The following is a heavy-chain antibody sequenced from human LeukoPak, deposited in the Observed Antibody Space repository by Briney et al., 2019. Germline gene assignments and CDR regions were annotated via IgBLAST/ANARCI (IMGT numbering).Heavy chain of an antibody. V-gene: IGHV3-74*01. D-gene: IGHD2-2*02. CDR1: GFTFSSYW. CDR3: ARGEGWYCSSTSRFTHWFDP. Sequence: GGSLRLSCAASGFTFSSYWMHWVRQAPEKGLVWVSHINIDGSSTSYADSVKGRFTISRDNAKNTLYLQMNSLRAEDTAVYYCARGEGWYCSSTSRFTHWFDPWGQGTLVTVSS. J-gene: IGHJ5*02. CDR2: INIDGSST.